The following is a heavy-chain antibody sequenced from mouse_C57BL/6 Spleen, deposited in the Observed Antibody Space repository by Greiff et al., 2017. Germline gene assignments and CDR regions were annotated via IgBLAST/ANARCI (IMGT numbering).Heavy chain of an antibody. CDR1: GYTFTSYW. CDR2: MYPGSGST. CDR3: ARWVYYGSSPRKEGDAMDY. V-gene: IGHV1-55*01. D-gene: IGHD1-1*01. J-gene: IGHJ4*01. Sequence: QVQLQQPGAELVKPGASVKMSCKASGYTFTSYWITWVKQRPGQGLEWIGDMYPGSGSTNYNEKFKSKETLTVDTTSSTTYMQLSSLTSEDSAVYYCARWVYYGSSPRKEGDAMDYWGQGTSVTVSS.